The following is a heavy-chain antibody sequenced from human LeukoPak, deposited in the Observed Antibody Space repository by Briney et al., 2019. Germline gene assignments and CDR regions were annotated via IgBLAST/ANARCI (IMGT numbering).Heavy chain of an antibody. CDR1: GYTFTSYG. D-gene: IGHD5-18*01. CDR2: ISAYNGNT. CDR3: ARGRGARGYSYYTGQENWLDP. J-gene: IGHJ5*02. V-gene: IGHV1-18*04. Sequence: ASVKVSCKASGYTFTSYGISWVRQAPGQGLEWMGWISAYNGNTNYAQKLQGRVTMTTDTSTSTAYMELRSLRSDDTAVYYCARGRGARGYSYYTGQENWLDPWGQGTLVTVSS.